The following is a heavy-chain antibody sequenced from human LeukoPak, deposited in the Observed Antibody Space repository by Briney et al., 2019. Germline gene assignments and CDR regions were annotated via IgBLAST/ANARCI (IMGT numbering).Heavy chain of an antibody. CDR3: AKHAGNDRDGRYFAY. CDR1: GFTFSTYG. J-gene: IGHJ4*02. V-gene: IGHV3-30*18. CDR2: ISYDGTNK. D-gene: IGHD1-1*01. Sequence: PGRSLRLSCAASGFTFSTYGMHWVRQAPGRGLEWVAVISYDGTNKYYTDSVKGRFTISRDNSKNTLYLQMNSLRPEDTAVFYCAKHAGNDRDGRYFAYWGQGTLVTVSS.